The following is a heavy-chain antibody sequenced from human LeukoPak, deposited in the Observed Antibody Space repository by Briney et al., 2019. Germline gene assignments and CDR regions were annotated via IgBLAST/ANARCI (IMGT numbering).Heavy chain of an antibody. J-gene: IGHJ6*02. CDR2: ISAYNGNT. Sequence: AASVTVSCTASGYTFTIYGISWVRQAPGQGLEWMGWISAYNGNTNYAQKLQGRVTMTTDTSTSTAYMELRSLRSDDTAVCYCARGSSSWTSYYYYYGMDVWGQGTTVTVSS. CDR1: GYTFTIYG. CDR3: ARGSSSWTSYYYYYGMDV. V-gene: IGHV1-18*01. D-gene: IGHD6-13*01.